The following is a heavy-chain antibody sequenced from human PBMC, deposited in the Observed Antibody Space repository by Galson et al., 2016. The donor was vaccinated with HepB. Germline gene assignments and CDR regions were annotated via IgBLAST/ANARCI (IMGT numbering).Heavy chain of an antibody. D-gene: IGHD3-10*01. V-gene: IGHV3-23*01. CDR1: GFTFSSYA. Sequence: SLRLSCAASGFTFSSYAMSWVRQAPGKGLEWVSGISGSGGRTYYADSVKGRFTISRDNSKNTLYLQMNSLRAEDTAVYYCAKDGYYGSVSALYGMDVWGQGTTVTVSS. J-gene: IGHJ6*02. CDR3: AKDGYYGSVSALYGMDV. CDR2: ISGSGGRT.